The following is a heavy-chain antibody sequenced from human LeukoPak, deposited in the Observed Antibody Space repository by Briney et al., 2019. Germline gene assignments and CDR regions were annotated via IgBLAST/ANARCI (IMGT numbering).Heavy chain of an antibody. D-gene: IGHD2-2*02. Sequence: GGSLRLSCAASGFTVSSNYMSWVRQAPGKGVEWVSVIYSGGSTYYADSVKGRFTISRDNSKNTLYLQMNSLRAEDTAVYYCARADCGSTSCYTWNAFDIWGQGTMVTVAS. V-gene: IGHV3-66*02. CDR3: ARADCGSTSCYTWNAFDI. J-gene: IGHJ3*02. CDR2: IYSGGST. CDR1: GFTVSSNY.